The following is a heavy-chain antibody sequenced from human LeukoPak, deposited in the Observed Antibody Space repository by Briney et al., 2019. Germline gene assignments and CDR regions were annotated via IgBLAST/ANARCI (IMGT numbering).Heavy chain of an antibody. CDR1: GFTFSSYP. J-gene: IGHJ4*02. CDR3: AKGRGATSGPSRTFEY. V-gene: IGHV3-23*01. Sequence: GGSLRLSCAASGFTFSSYPMSWVRQAPGKGLEWVSGISGTGGGTYYADSVRGRFTISRDNSKNTLYLQMNSLRADDTAVYYCAKGRGATSGPSRTFEYWGQGTLVTVSS. CDR2: ISGTGGGT. D-gene: IGHD1-26*01.